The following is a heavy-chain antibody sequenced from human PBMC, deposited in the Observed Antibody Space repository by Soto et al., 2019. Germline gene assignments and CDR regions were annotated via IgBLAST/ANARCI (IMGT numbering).Heavy chain of an antibody. CDR3: AMGQAGTGFDY. D-gene: IGHD6-19*01. CDR2: IYYSGST. Sequence: QLQLQESGPGLVKPSETLSLTCTVSGGSISSSSYYWGWIRQPPGKGLEWIGSIYYSGSTYYNPSLKSRVTISVDTSKNQFSLKLSSVTAADTAVYYCAMGQAGTGFDYWGQGTLVTVSS. CDR1: GGSISSSSYY. J-gene: IGHJ4*02. V-gene: IGHV4-39*01.